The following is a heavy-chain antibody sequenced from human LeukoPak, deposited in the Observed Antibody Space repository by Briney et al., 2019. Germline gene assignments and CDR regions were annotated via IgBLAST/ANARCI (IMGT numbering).Heavy chain of an antibody. J-gene: IGHJ4*02. CDR1: GDSLSSGPYF. D-gene: IGHD3-9*01. Sequence: PSETLSLTCTVSGDSLSSGPYFWNWVRQPAGKGLEWIGRISTRGTTTYNPSLKSRLTLSVDTSNNQFSLSLNSVTAADTAVYYCARVLSTQLRYFDWLLASPFDYWGQGTLVTVSS. CDR2: ISTRGTT. V-gene: IGHV4-61*02. CDR3: ARVLSTQLRYFDWLLASPFDY.